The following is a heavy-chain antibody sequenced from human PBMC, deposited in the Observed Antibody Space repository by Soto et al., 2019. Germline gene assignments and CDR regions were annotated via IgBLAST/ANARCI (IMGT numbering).Heavy chain of an antibody. Sequence: ASVKVSCKASGYTFTSYDINWVRQATGQGLEWMGWMNPNSGNTGYAQKFQGRVTMTRHTSISTAYMELTSLMSEGTAVYYCARGRGSGWTVTTLDSWGQGTQVTVSS. J-gene: IGHJ4*02. CDR1: GYTFTSYD. CDR3: ARGRGSGWTVTTLDS. D-gene: IGHD6-19*01. CDR2: MNPNSGNT. V-gene: IGHV1-8*01.